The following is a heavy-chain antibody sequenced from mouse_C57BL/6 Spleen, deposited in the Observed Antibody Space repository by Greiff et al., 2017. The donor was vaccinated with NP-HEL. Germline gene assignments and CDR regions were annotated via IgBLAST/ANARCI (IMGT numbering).Heavy chain of an antibody. CDR2: INYDGSST. J-gene: IGHJ3*01. D-gene: IGHD2-12*01. CDR1: GFTFSDYY. V-gene: IGHV5-16*01. CDR3: AREGGYSPFAY. Sequence: EVKLVESEGGLVQPGSSMKLSCTASGFTFSDYYMAWVRQVPEKGLEWAANINYDGSSTYYLDSLKSRFIISRDNAKNILYLQMSSLKSEDTATYYCAREGGYSPFAYWGQGTLVTVSA.